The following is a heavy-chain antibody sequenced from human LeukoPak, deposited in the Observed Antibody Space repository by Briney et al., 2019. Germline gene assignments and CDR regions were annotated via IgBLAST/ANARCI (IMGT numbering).Heavy chain of an antibody. CDR2: IYRSGST. V-gene: IGHV4-38-2*01. D-gene: IGHD5-12*01. CDR1: GYSISSGYY. J-gene: IGHJ4*02. CDR3: ARAARYSGYDGLLKRYYFDY. Sequence: PSETLSLTCAVSGYSISSGYYWGWIRQPPGKGLEWIGSIYRSGSTYYNPSLKSRVTISVDTSKNQFSLKLSSVTAADTAVYYCARAARYSGYDGLLKRYYFDYWGQGTLVTVSS.